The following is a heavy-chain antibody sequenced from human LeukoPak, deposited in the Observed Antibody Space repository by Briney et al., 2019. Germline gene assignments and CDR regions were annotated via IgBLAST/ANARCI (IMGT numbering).Heavy chain of an antibody. CDR1: GYTFTSYD. J-gene: IGHJ4*02. V-gene: IGHV1-8*01. Sequence: ASVKVSCRASGYTFTSYDINWVRQATGQGLEWMGWMNPSSGNTGYAQKFQGRVTMTRNTSISTAYMELSSLRSEDTAVYYCARGLFDYYDSSGYSYYFDYWGQGTLVTVSS. CDR3: ARGLFDYYDSSGYSYYFDY. CDR2: MNPSSGNT. D-gene: IGHD3-22*01.